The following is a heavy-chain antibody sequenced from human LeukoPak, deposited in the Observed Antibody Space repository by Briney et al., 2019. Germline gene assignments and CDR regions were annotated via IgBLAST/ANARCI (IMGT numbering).Heavy chain of an antibody. D-gene: IGHD3-3*01. J-gene: IGHJ6*02. Sequence: SETLSLTCAVYGGSFSGYYWSWIRQPPGKGLEWIGEINHSGSTNYNPSLKSRVTISVDTSKNQFSLKLSSVTAADTAVYYCARGGGYDFWSGPPSGFYYYGMDVWGQGTTVTVSS. V-gene: IGHV4-34*01. CDR3: ARGGGYDFWSGPPSGFYYYGMDV. CDR2: INHSGST. CDR1: GGSFSGYY.